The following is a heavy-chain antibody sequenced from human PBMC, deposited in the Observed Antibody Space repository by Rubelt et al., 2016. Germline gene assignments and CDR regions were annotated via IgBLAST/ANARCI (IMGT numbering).Heavy chain of an antibody. CDR2: IRAYNGNT. D-gene: IGHD3-10*01. CDR3: ARCYGSGSYGHWFDP. Sequence: QVQLVQSGAEVKKPGASVKVSCKASGYTFTSYGISWVRQAPGQGLEWMGWIRAYNGNTNYAQKLQGLVPLTPDPSTSTAYMVLWSLRSDDTAVYYCARCYGSGSYGHWFDPWGQGTLVTVSS. CDR1: GYTFTSYG. J-gene: IGHJ5*02. V-gene: IGHV1-18*01.